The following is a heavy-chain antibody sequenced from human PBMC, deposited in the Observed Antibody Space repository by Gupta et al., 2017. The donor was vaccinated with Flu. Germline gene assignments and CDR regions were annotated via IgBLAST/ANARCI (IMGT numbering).Heavy chain of an antibody. V-gene: IGHV3-7*01. Sequence: WVRQAPGKGLEWVANINQDGSVKNYVESVKGRFTMSRDNAENSLYLQMNGLRIEDTAVYYCTRDNAWNQFDYWGQGTLVTVSS. CDR3: TRDNAWNQFDY. D-gene: IGHD1-1*01. J-gene: IGHJ4*02. CDR2: INQDGSVK.